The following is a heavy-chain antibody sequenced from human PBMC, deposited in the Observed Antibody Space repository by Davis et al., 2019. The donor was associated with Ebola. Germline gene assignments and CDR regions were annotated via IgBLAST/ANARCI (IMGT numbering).Heavy chain of an antibody. D-gene: IGHD2-15*01. J-gene: IGHJ4*02. CDR1: GFTFGDYA. V-gene: IGHV3-30*04. CDR3: AIPDCSGANCYSVYIKN. CDR2: IWYDGSRK. Sequence: GESLKISCTASGFTFGDYAMSWFRQAPDKGLEWVAVIWYDGSRKYYGDSVKGRFTISRDNSNNLLYLQMNSLRAEDTAVYYCAIPDCSGANCYSVYIKNWGQGTLVTVSS.